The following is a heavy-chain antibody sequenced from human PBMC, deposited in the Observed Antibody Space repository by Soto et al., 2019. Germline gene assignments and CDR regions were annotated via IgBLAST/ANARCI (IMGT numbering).Heavy chain of an antibody. D-gene: IGHD6-19*01. CDR1: GFIFSDYH. Sequence: PGGSLRLSCVASGFIFSDYHMAWIRRAPGKGLEWVSYISDGGSYTNHGNSVRGRVSVSRDDARNSLYLQIKNLRVEDTGVYYCARAPGAVNSYAGVDVWGQGTTVTVSS. J-gene: IGHJ6*02. CDR3: ARAPGAVNSYAGVDV. CDR2: ISDGGSYT. V-gene: IGHV3-11*05.